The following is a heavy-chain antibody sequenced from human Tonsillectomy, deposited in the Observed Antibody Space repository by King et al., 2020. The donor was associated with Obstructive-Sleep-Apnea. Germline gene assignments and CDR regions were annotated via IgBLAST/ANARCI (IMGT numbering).Heavy chain of an antibody. CDR2: IWYDGSNK. D-gene: IGHD3-10*01. CDR1: GFTFSTYG. J-gene: IGHJ6*02. V-gene: IGHV3-33*01. Sequence: VQLVESGGGVVQPGRSLRLSCAASGFTFSTYGMHWVRQAPGKGLEWVAGIWYDGSNKYYADSVKDRFTISRDNSKNTLYLQMNSLRADDTALYYCARGSGSYRKRGMDVWGQGTTVTVSS. CDR3: ARGSGSYRKRGMDV.